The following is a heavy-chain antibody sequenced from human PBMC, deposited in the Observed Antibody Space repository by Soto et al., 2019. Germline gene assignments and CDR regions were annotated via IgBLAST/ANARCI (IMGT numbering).Heavy chain of an antibody. J-gene: IGHJ4*02. D-gene: IGHD1-26*01. CDR2: IHSGGST. CDR1: SGSISGSRFH. Sequence: SETLSLTCTVSSGSISGSRFHWAWIRQTPGKGLEWIGSIHSGGSTYYNPSLKSRVTISVDTSKNQFSLKLSSVTAADTAVYYCARRYGGNLDYWGQGTLVTVSS. V-gene: IGHV4-39*07. CDR3: ARRYGGNLDY.